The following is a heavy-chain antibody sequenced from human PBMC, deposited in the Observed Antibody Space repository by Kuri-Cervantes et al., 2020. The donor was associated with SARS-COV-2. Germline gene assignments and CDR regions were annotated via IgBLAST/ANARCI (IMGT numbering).Heavy chain of an antibody. CDR1: GFTFSTYS. D-gene: IGHD4-17*01. V-gene: IGHV3-48*01. CDR3: ARDEDYAFDY. CDR2: ISGSSSRI. Sequence: LSLTCATSGFTFSTYSMNWVRQAPGKGLEWVSYISGSSSRIYYADSVKGRFTISRDYAKNSVYLQMKSLRAEDTAVYYCARDEDYAFDYWGQGTLVTVSS. J-gene: IGHJ4*02.